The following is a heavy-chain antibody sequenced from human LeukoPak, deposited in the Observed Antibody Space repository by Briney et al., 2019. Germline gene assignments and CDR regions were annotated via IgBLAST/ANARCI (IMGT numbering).Heavy chain of an antibody. CDR3: MDV. CDR2: IYHSGST. CDR1: GYSISSGYY. V-gene: IGHV4-38-2*02. Sequence: SETLSLTCTVSGYSISSGYYWGWIRQPPGKGLEWIGSIYHSGSTYYNPSLKSRVTISVDTSKNQFSLKLSSVTAADTAVYYCMDVWGQGTTVTVSS. J-gene: IGHJ6*02.